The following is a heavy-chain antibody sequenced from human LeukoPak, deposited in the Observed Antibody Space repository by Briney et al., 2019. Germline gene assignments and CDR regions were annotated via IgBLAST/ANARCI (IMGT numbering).Heavy chain of an antibody. V-gene: IGHV3-7*03. CDR2: IKQDGSEK. CDR1: GFTFVSYW. Sequence: PGGSLRLSCAGPGFTFVSYWMTWVRQAPGKGLEWVANIKQDGSEKYYVDSVKGRFTISRDNAQNSLYLQMNSLRAEDTAVYYCARPRDSGWSKTWDYWGQGTLVTVSS. CDR3: ARPRDSGWSKTWDY. D-gene: IGHD6-13*01. J-gene: IGHJ4*02.